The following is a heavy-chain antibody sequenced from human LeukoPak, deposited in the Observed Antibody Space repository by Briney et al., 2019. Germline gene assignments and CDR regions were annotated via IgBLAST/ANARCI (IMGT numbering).Heavy chain of an antibody. J-gene: IGHJ4*02. D-gene: IGHD6-13*01. CDR1: GGTFSSYA. Sequence: GASVKVSCKASGGTFSSYAISWVRQAPGQGLEWMGGIMPIFGTSNYAQKFQGRVTITTDESTSTAYMELSSLRSEDTALYYCARGRVYGNSWYNPIFDYWGQGTQVTVSS. V-gene: IGHV1-69*05. CDR2: IMPIFGTS. CDR3: ARGRVYGNSWYNPIFDY.